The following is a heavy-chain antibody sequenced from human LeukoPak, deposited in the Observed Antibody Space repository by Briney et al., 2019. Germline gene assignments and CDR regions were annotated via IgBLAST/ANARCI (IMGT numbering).Heavy chain of an antibody. J-gene: IGHJ4*02. D-gene: IGHD3-9*01. Sequence: SETLSLTCTVSGGSISSSSYYWGWIRQPPGKGLEWIGSIYHSGSTYYNPSLKSRVTISVDTSKNQFSLKLSSVTAADTAVYYCAREYYDILTGFIDYWGQGTLVTVSS. CDR1: GGSISSSSYY. CDR3: AREYYDILTGFIDY. V-gene: IGHV4-39*07. CDR2: IYHSGST.